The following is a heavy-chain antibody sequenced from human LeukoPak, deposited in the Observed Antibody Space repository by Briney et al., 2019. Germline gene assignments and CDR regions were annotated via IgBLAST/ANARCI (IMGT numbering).Heavy chain of an antibody. CDR1: GFTLSSYW. J-gene: IGHJ4*02. CDR3: AREGTVTTLDY. Sequence: GGSLRLSCAASGFTLSSYWMSWVRQAPGKGLEWVANIKQDGSEKYYVDSVKGRFTISRDNAKNSLYLQMNSLRAEDTAVYYCAREGTVTTLDYWGQGTLVTVSS. D-gene: IGHD4-17*01. V-gene: IGHV3-7*01. CDR2: IKQDGSEK.